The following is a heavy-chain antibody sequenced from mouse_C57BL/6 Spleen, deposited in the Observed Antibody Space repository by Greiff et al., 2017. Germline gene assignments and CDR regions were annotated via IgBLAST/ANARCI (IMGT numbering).Heavy chain of an antibody. D-gene: IGHD1-1*01. CDR1: GYTFTSYW. V-gene: IGHV1-55*01. CDR3: ARPPHYYGTQAWFAY. CDR2: IYPGSGST. Sequence: QVQLQQPGAELVKPGASVKMSCKASGYTFTSYWITWVKQRPGQGLEWIGDIYPGSGSTNYNEKFKSKATLTVDPSSSTAYMQLSSLTSEDSAVYYCARPPHYYGTQAWFAYWGQGTLVTVSA. J-gene: IGHJ3*01.